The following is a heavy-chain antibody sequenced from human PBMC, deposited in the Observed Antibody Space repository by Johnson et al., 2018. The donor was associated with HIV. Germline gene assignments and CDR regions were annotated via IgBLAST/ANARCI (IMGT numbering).Heavy chain of an antibody. CDR1: GFTFSNAW. CDR3: TTIHYDSSSPGAFDF. J-gene: IGHJ3*01. D-gene: IGHD3-22*01. Sequence: VQLVESGGGLVQPGGSLRLSCAASGFTFSNAWMSWVRQAPGKGLEWVGRIKSKTDAGKTDHVAPVKGRFTISRDDSKNTLYLQMNSLQTEDTGVYYCTTIHYDSSSPGAFDFWGQGTMVTVSS. V-gene: IGHV3-15*01. CDR2: IKSKTDAGKT.